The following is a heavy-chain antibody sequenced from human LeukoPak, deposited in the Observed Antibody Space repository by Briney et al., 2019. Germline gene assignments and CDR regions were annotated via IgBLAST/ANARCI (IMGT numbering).Heavy chain of an antibody. Sequence: GASVKVSCKASGYTFTSYGISWVRQAPGQGREWMGWISAYNGNTNYAQKLQGRVTMTTDTSTSTAYMELRSLRSDDTAVYYCARENQRYCSSTSCYQGTDYYFDYWGQGTLVTVSS. CDR3: ARENQRYCSSTSCYQGTDYYFDY. CDR2: ISAYNGNT. J-gene: IGHJ4*02. CDR1: GYTFTSYG. V-gene: IGHV1-18*01. D-gene: IGHD2-2*01.